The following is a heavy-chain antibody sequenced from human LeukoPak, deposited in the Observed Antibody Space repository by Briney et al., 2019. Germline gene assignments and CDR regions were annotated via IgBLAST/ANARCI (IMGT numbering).Heavy chain of an antibody. D-gene: IGHD6-13*01. J-gene: IGHJ4*02. CDR1: GYTFSSYA. CDR2: ISGSGGST. V-gene: IGHV3-23*01. CDR3: TKDREAAAGLFDY. Sequence: GGSLRLSCAASGYTFSSYAMSWVRQPPGKGLEWVSDISGSGGSTYYADSVKGRFTISRDNSKNTLYLQMNSLRFEDTAGYDCTKDREAAAGLFDYWGQGTLVTVCS.